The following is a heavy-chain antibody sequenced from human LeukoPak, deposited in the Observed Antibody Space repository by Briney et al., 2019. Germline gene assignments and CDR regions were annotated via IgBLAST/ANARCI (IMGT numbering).Heavy chain of an antibody. D-gene: IGHD3-22*01. J-gene: IGHJ4*02. CDR3: AKAEGITMIVVVITPFDY. CDR1: GFTFSSYA. Sequence: PGGSLRLSCAASGFTFSSYAMSWVRQAPGKGLEWVSAISGSGGGTYYADSVKGRFTISRDNSKNTLYLQMNRLRAEDTAVYYCAKAEGITMIVVVITPFDYWGQGTLVTVSS. CDR2: ISGSGGGT. V-gene: IGHV3-23*01.